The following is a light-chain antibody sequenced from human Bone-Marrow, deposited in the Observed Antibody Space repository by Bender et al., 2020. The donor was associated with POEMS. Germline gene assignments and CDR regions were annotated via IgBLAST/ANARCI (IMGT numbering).Light chain of an antibody. Sequence: SYVLTQPASVSVYPEQTASITCSGHQLGMKFVSWYRQRPGQSPVLVIYQDARRPSGIAERFSGSNSGDTATLTVSGTQAMDEADYYCQAWEGNTLIFGGGTKLTVL. CDR2: QDA. J-gene: IGLJ2*01. CDR1: QLGMKF. V-gene: IGLV3-1*01. CDR3: QAWEGNTLI.